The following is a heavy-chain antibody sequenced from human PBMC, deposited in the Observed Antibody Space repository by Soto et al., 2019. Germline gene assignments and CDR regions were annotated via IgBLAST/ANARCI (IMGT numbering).Heavy chain of an antibody. CDR3: ARGRRYYYAY. V-gene: IGHV4-34*01. J-gene: IGHJ4*02. CDR1: GGSFSGYY. D-gene: IGHD3-10*01. CDR2: INHSGST. Sequence: QVQLQQWGAGLLKPSETLSLTCAVYGGSFSGYYWSWIRQPPGKGLEWIGEINHSGSTNYNPSLKSRVTISVDTSKNQFSLKLSSVTAADTAVYYSARGRRYYYAYWGQGTLVTVSS.